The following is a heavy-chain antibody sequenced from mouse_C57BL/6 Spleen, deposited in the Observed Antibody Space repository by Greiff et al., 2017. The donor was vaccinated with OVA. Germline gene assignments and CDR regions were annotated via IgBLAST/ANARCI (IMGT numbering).Heavy chain of an antibody. CDR1: GYTFTSYW. Sequence: QVQLQQPGAELVMPGASVKLSCKASGYTFTSYWMHWVKQRPGQGLEWIGEIDPSDSYTNYNQKFKGKSTLTVDKSSSTAYMQLSSLTSEDSAVYDGTAHATCGYAIDYWGQGTSLTVSS. J-gene: IGHJ4*01. CDR2: IDPSDSYT. V-gene: IGHV1-69*01. CDR3: TAHATCGYAIDY. D-gene: IGHD3-1*01.